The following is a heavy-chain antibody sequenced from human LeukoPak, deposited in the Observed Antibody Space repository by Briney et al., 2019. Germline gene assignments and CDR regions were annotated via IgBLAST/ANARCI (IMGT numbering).Heavy chain of an antibody. D-gene: IGHD3-22*01. J-gene: IGHJ3*02. CDR1: GYTFTSYG. CDR3: ARDPPYYYDSSAYHSGAFDI. V-gene: IGHV1-18*01. Sequence: GASVKVSCKASGYTFTSYGISWVRQAPGQGLEWMGWISAYNGNTNCAQKLQGRVTMTTDTSTSTAYMELRSLRSDDTAVYYCARDPPYYYDSSAYHSGAFDIWGQGTMVTVSS. CDR2: ISAYNGNT.